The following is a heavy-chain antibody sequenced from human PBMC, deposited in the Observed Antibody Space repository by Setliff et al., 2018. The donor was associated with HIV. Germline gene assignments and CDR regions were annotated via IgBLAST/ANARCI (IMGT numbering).Heavy chain of an antibody. J-gene: IGHJ4*02. V-gene: IGHV4-31*03. CDR1: GVSVSSGGYY. D-gene: IGHD2-15*01. Sequence: SETLSLTCTVSGVSVSSGGYYWSWIRQHPGKGLEWIGYVYYTGTSYFNPSLKSRITISVDTSKNHLSLKVISVSVADTAMYFCARGKDPGLYFDNWRQGTLVTSPQ. CDR2: VYYTGTS. CDR3: ARGKDPGLYFDN.